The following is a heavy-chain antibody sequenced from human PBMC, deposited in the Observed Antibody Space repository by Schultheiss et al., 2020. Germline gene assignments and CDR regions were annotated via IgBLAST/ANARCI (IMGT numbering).Heavy chain of an antibody. CDR3: ASEGSGSSSPDY. J-gene: IGHJ4*02. CDR2: IYHSGST. Sequence: SQTLSLTCAVYGGSFSGYYWSWIRQPPGKGLEWIGYIYHSGSTYYNPSLKSRVTISVDRSKNQFSLKLSSVTAADTAVYYCASEGSGSSSPDYWGQGTLVTVSS. D-gene: IGHD3-10*01. CDR1: GGSFSGYY. V-gene: IGHV4-34*01.